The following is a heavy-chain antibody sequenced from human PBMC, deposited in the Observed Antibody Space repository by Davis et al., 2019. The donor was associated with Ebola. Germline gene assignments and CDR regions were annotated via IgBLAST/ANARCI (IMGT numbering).Heavy chain of an antibody. CDR1: GFTFSRYA. Sequence: GGSLRLSCAASGFTFSRYAMNWVRQAPGKGLEWVSAISGSGGSTYYADSVKGRFTISRDNSKNTLYLQMNSLRAEDTAVYYCAKEGFTMVRGVTFSGAFDIWGQGTMVTVSS. CDR2: ISGSGGST. J-gene: IGHJ3*02. CDR3: AKEGFTMVRGVTFSGAFDI. D-gene: IGHD3-10*01. V-gene: IGHV3-23*01.